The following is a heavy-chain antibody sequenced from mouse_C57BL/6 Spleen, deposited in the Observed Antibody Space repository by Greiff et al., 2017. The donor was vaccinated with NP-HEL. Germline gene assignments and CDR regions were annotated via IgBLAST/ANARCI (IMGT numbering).Heavy chain of an antibody. Sequence: EVKLVESEGGLVQPGSSMKLSCTASGFTFSDYYMAWVRQVPEKGLEWVANINYDGSSTYYLDSLKSRFIISRDNAKNILYLQMSSLKSEDTATYYCGRQLRPLYAMDYWGQGTSVTVSS. CDR3: GRQLRPLYAMDY. D-gene: IGHD3-2*02. J-gene: IGHJ4*01. V-gene: IGHV5-16*01. CDR2: INYDGSST. CDR1: GFTFSDYY.